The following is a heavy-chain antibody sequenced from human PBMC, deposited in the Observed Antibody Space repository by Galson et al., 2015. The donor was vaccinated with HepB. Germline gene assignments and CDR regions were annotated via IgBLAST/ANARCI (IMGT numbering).Heavy chain of an antibody. D-gene: IGHD3-22*01. CDR3: ARGTMIVVGFGFDY. V-gene: IGHV3-30-3*01. Sequence: SLRLSCAASGFTFSSYSMHWVRQAPGKGLEWVAVISSDGSNKYYADSVKGRFTISRDNSKNTLYLQMNSLRAEDTAVYYCARGTMIVVGFGFDYWGQGTLVTVSS. CDR1: GFTFSSYS. J-gene: IGHJ4*02. CDR2: ISSDGSNK.